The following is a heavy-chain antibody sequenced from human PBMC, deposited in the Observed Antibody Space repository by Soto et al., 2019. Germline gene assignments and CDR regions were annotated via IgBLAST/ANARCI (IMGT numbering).Heavy chain of an antibody. CDR1: GGSISTGGYY. CDR3: ARSVFP. J-gene: IGHJ5*02. V-gene: IGHV4-31*03. CDR2: FYYSGST. Sequence: PSETLSLTCTVSGGSISTGGYYWNWTRQHPGKGLEWIGYFYYSGSTYYNPSLKSRVTISVNTSKNQFSLNLSSVTAADTAVYYCARSVFPWGQGTLVTSPQ.